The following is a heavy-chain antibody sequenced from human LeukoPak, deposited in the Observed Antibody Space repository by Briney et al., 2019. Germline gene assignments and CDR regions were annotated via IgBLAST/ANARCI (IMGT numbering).Heavy chain of an antibody. CDR3: AKGPYYYGSGSYTDY. V-gene: IGHV3-23*01. CDR1: GFTFSSYA. CDR2: ISGSGGST. J-gene: IGHJ4*02. Sequence: GGSLRLSCAASGFTFSSYAMSWVRQAPGKGLEWVSAISGSGGSTYYADSVKGRFTISRDNFKNTLYLQMNSLRAEDTAVYYCAKGPYYYGSGSYTDYWGQGTLVTVSS. D-gene: IGHD3-10*01.